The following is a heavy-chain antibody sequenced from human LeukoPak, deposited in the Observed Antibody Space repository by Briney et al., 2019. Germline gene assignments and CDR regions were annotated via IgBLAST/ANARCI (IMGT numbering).Heavy chain of an antibody. CDR3: AIHIVVVPAAKKKNWFDT. D-gene: IGHD2-2*01. Sequence: SETLSLTCAVYGGSFSGYYWSWIRQPAGKGLEWIGEINHSGSTNYNPSLKSRVTISVDTSKNQFSLKLSSVTAADTAVYYCAIHIVVVPAAKKKNWFDTWGQGTLVTVSA. CDR1: GGSFSGYY. CDR2: INHSGST. V-gene: IGHV4-34*01. J-gene: IGHJ5*02.